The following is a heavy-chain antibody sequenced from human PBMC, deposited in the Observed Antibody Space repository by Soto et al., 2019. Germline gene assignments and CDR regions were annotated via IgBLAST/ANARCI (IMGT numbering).Heavy chain of an antibody. V-gene: IGHV4-4*02. CDR2: IYHSGST. Sequence: SETLSLTCAVSGGSISSSNWWSWVRQPPGKGLEWIGEIYHSGSTNYNPSLKSRVTISVDKSKNQFSLKLSSVTAADTAVYYCARAGRLFYDLWSRMTHSSYNWFDPWGQGTLVTVSS. J-gene: IGHJ5*02. D-gene: IGHD3-3*01. CDR3: ARAGRLFYDLWSRMTHSSYNWFDP. CDR1: GGSISSSNW.